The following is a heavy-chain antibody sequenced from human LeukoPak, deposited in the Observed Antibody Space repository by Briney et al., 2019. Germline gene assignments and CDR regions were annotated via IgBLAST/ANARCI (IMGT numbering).Heavy chain of an antibody. Sequence: ASVKVSCKTSGYTFTDSGISLVRQAPGLGLEWMGWISTYNGNTHYAQKLQGRVTMATETSTRTAYMELRSLRSDDTAMYYCARGIAVAGTGDYWGQGTLVTVSS. V-gene: IGHV1-18*01. CDR3: ARGIAVAGTGDY. J-gene: IGHJ4*02. CDR2: ISTYNGNT. CDR1: GYTFTDSG. D-gene: IGHD6-19*01.